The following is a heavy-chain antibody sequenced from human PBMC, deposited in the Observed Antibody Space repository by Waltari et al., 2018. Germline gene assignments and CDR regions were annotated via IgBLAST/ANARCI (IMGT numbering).Heavy chain of an antibody. V-gene: IGHV3-30*09. Sequence: QVQLVESGGGVVQPGRSLRLSCAASGFTFSSYAMHWVRQAPGKGLEWVAVISYDGSNKYYADSVKGRFAISRDNSKNTLYLQMNSLRAEDTAVYYCARATYYYDSSGYYHYYYYYGMDVWGQGTTVTVSS. CDR2: ISYDGSNK. CDR1: GFTFSSYA. D-gene: IGHD3-22*01. CDR3: ARATYYYDSSGYYHYYYYYGMDV. J-gene: IGHJ6*02.